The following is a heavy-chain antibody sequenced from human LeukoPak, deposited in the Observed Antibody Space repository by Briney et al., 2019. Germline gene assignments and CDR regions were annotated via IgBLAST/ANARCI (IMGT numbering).Heavy chain of an antibody. D-gene: IGHD6-19*01. Sequence: PGRSLRLSCAASGFTFDDYAMHWVRQAPGKGLEWVSGISWNSGSIGYADSVKGRFTISRDNAKNSLNLQMNSLRAEDTALYYCAKEWSSGWFGSLEGAFDIWGQGTMVTVSS. CDR3: AKEWSSGWFGSLEGAFDI. CDR1: GFTFDDYA. CDR2: ISWNSGSI. J-gene: IGHJ3*02. V-gene: IGHV3-9*01.